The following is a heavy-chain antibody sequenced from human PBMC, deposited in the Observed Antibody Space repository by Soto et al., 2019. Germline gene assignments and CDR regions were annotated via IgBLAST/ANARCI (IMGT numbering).Heavy chain of an antibody. CDR3: ARAIMTTVTTLDY. Sequence: QVQLVESGGGVVQPGRSLRLSCAASGFTFSSYGMHWVRQAPGKGLEWVAVIWYDGSNKYYADSVKGRFTISRDNSKNPLYLQMNSLRAEDTAVYYCARAIMTTVTTLDYWGQGTLVTVAS. J-gene: IGHJ4*02. CDR2: IWYDGSNK. V-gene: IGHV3-33*01. CDR1: GFTFSSYG. D-gene: IGHD4-17*01.